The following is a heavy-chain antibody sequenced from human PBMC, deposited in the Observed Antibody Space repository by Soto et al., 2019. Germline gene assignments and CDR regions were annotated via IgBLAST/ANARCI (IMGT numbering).Heavy chain of an antibody. CDR2: ISYDGSNK. CDR3: AKALFGVFNGFGY. D-gene: IGHD3-3*01. Sequence: PGGSLRLSCAASGFTFSSYGMHWVRQAPGKGLEWVAVISYDGSNKYYADSVKGRFTISRDNSKNTLYLHMNSLRAEDTAVYYCAKALFGVFNGFGYWGQGNLGTV. J-gene: IGHJ4*02. V-gene: IGHV3-30*18. CDR1: GFTFSSYG.